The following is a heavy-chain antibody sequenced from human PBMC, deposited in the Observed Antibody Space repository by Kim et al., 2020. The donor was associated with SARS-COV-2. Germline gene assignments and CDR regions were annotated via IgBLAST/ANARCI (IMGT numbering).Heavy chain of an antibody. CDR1: GFTFSSYA. Sequence: GGSLRLSCAASGFTFSSYAMSWVRQAPGKGLEWVAAVSGFNTNIYYADSVKGRFIISRDNSKNTLDLQMNSLRAEDSALYYCAKDIVVVVAAEFDYWGQGTLVTVAS. V-gene: IGHV3-23*01. CDR3: AKDIVVVVAAEFDY. CDR2: VSGFNTNI. J-gene: IGHJ4*02. D-gene: IGHD2-15*01.